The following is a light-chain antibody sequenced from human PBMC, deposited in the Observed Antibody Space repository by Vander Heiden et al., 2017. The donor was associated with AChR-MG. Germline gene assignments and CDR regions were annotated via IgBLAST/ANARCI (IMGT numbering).Light chain of an antibody. V-gene: IGKV1-39*01. J-gene: IGKJ2*01. Sequence: DIHMTQSPSSLSASVGDRVTIPCRASQSISSYLNWYQHKAGEAPKLLIYAASSLQSGVPSRFSGSGSGTNFTLTISSLQPEDFATYYCQQSYSTPPYTFGQGTKLEI. CDR2: AAS. CDR1: QSISSY. CDR3: QQSYSTPPYT.